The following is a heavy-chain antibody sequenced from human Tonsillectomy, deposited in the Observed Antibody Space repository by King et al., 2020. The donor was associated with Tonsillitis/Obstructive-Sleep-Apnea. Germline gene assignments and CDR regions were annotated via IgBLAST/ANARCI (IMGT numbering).Heavy chain of an antibody. V-gene: IGHV3-11*05. J-gene: IGHJ6*03. CDR2: ISSSSSYT. CDR1: GFTFSDYY. Sequence: VQLVESGGGLVKPGGSLRLSCAASGFTFSDYYMSWIRQAPGKGLEWVSYISSSSSYTNYADSVKGRFTISRDNAKNSLYLQMNSLGAEDTAVYYCARGAAVYYYYMDVWGKGTTVTVSS. CDR3: ARGAAVYYYYMDV.